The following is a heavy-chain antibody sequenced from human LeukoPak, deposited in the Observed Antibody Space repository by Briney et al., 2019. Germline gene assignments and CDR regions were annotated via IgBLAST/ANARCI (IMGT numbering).Heavy chain of an antibody. CDR2: IKQDGSEK. D-gene: IGHD4-17*01. CDR1: GFTFSSYW. CDR3: ARGQTTVTN. Sequence: GGSLRLSCAASGFTFSSYWMSWVRQAPGKGLEWVANIKQDGSEKYYVDSVKGRFTVSRDNAKNSLYLRMNSLRAEDTAVYFCARGQTTVTNWGQGTLVTVSS. V-gene: IGHV3-7*03. J-gene: IGHJ4*02.